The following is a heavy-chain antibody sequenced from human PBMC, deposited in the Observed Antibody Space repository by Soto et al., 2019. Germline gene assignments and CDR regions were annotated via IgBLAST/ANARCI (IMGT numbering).Heavy chain of an antibody. V-gene: IGHV3-49*04. J-gene: IGHJ4*02. Sequence: SLTLSCTAADYRRSDCARTWVRQVPGKGLEWVGFIRSKACGGTTDYASSVKGRLTISRDDSKSIACLQMNSLNTQDPAVYYWTRKTDCENLLLDYWRQGTLVTVSS. D-gene: IGHD2-21*01. CDR1: DYRRSDCA. CDR2: IRSKACGGTT. CDR3: TRKTDCENLLLDY.